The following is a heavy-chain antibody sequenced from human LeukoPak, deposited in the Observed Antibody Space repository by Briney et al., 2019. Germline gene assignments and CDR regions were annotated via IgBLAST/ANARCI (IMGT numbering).Heavy chain of an antibody. CDR2: INPNSGGT. Sequence: GASVKVSCKASGYTFTDYYMHWVRQAPGQGLEWRGWINPNSGGTNYVQKFQGRVTMTRDTSISTAYMELSRLRSDDTAVYYCAVIVGGTVVVYWGQGTLVTVSS. V-gene: IGHV1-2*02. CDR3: AVIVGGTVVVY. CDR1: GYTFTDYY. D-gene: IGHD1-26*01. J-gene: IGHJ4*02.